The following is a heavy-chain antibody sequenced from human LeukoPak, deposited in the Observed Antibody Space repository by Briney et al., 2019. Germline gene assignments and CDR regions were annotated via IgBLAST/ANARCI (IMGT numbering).Heavy chain of an antibody. CDR1: GFTFSSYE. CDR2: ISSSGSTI. V-gene: IGHV3-48*03. D-gene: IGHD1-26*01. J-gene: IGHJ6*03. Sequence: GSLRLSCAASGFTFSSYEMNWVRQAPGKGLEWVSYISSSGSTIYYADSVKGRFTISRDNAKNSLYLQMNSLRAGDTAVYYCARVAVSPTWEGHYYYYYMDVWGKGTTVTVSS. CDR3: ARVAVSPTWEGHYYYYYMDV.